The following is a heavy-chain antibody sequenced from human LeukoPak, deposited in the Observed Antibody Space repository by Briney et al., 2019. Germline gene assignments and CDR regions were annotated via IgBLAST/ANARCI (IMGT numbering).Heavy chain of an antibody. V-gene: IGHV3-33*01. CDR2: IWYDGSNK. D-gene: IGHD3-22*01. CDR1: GFTFSSYG. Sequence: GGSLRLSCAASGFTFSSYGMHWVRQAPGKGLEWVAVIWYDGSNKYYADSVKGRFTISRDNSKNTLYLQMNSLRVEDTAVYYCARDGIGSGYYNYWGQGTLATVSS. J-gene: IGHJ4*02. CDR3: ARDGIGSGYYNY.